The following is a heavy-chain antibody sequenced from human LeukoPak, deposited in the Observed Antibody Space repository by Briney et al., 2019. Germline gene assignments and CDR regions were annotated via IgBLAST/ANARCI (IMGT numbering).Heavy chain of an antibody. V-gene: IGHV4-39*01. D-gene: IGHD2-21*02. CDR2: IYYSGSP. CDR3: AKTAHIVVVTAIQGWFDP. CDR1: GGSISSSSYH. J-gene: IGHJ5*02. Sequence: PSETLSLTCTVSGGSISSSSYHWGWIRQPPGKGLEWIGSIYYSGSPYYNPSLKSRLTISVDTSKNQFSLKLSSVTAADTAVYYCAKTAHIVVVTAIQGWFDPWGQGTLVTVSS.